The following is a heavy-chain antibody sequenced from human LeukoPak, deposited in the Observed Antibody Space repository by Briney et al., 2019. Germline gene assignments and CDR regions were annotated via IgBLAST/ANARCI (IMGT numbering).Heavy chain of an antibody. Sequence: ASVKVSCKASGYIFTDYYMHWVRQTPGKGLQWMGRVDPEFDATIYGDDFQGRVTMRTDTSTDTAYLELSDLTSEDTGVYYCATIGVQRVLLYWGQGTPVTVSS. CDR2: VDPEFDAT. D-gene: IGHD3-16*01. CDR1: GYIFTDYY. V-gene: IGHV1-69-2*01. CDR3: ATIGVQRVLLY. J-gene: IGHJ4*02.